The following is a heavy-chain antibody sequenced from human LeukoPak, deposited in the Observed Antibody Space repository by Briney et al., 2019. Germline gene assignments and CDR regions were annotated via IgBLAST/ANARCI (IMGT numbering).Heavy chain of an antibody. J-gene: IGHJ3*02. CDR2: IYSRGSNT. D-gene: IGHD6-19*01. V-gene: IGHV4-59*01. CDR3: ARDRPGIAVAGDAFDI. CDR1: GGSISSYY. Sequence: SETLSLTCTVSGGSISSYYWSWIRQPPEKGLEWIGYIYSRGSNTNYNPSLKSRVTISVDMSKNQFSLKLRSVTAADTAVYFCARDRPGIAVAGDAFDIWGRGTMVTVSS.